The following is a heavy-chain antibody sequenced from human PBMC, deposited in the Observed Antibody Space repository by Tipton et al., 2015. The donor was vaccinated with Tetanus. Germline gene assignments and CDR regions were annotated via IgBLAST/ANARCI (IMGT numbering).Heavy chain of an antibody. CDR3: TRHVVEAVPRWFDP. J-gene: IGHJ5*02. CDR2: VYYDGSA. V-gene: IGHV4-39*01. CDR1: GDSISSSEYY. D-gene: IGHD2-2*01. Sequence: TLSLTCIVSGDSISSSEYYWGWIRQPPGEGLEWIASVYYDGSAYTNPSLKSRIAISIDTSGSQFSLKVHSVTAADTAFYYCTRHVVEAVPRWFDPWGQGTLVTVSS.